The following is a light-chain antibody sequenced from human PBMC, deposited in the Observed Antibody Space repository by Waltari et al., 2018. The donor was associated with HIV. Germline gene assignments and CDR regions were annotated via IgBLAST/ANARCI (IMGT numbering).Light chain of an antibody. J-gene: IGKJ1*01. CDR3: HQYSSSYQT. CDR1: QSVTTNF. V-gene: IGKV3-20*01. CDR2: GGS. Sequence: NVLTQSPGTLSLSPGDTATLSCRATQSVTTNFLAWYQQKPGQAPRLLIYGGSNRATGIPDRFSGSGSGTDFTLTISRLEPEDFAVYYCHQYSSSYQTFGQGTKVEI.